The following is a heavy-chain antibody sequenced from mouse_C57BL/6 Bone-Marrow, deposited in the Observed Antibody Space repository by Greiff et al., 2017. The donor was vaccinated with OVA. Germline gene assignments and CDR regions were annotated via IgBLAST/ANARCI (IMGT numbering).Heavy chain of an antibody. J-gene: IGHJ3*01. CDR1: GFSLTSYA. CDR2: IWTGGGT. CDR3: ARAGKGALFAY. V-gene: IGHV2-9-1*01. Sequence: VQLKESGPGLVAPSQSLSITCTVSGFSLTSYAISWVRQPPGKGLEWLGVIWTGGGTTYNSALKVRLSISKDNSKSHVFLKMNSLQTDDTARYYCARAGKGALFAYWGQGTLVTVSA.